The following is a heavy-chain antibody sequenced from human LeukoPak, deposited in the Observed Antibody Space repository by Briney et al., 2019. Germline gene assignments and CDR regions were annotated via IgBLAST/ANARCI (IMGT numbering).Heavy chain of an antibody. V-gene: IGHV4-59*01. Sequence: SETLSLTCTVSGGSISSYYWSWIRQPPGKGLEWIGYIYYSGSTNYNPSLKSRVTISVDTSENQFSLKLSSVTAADTAVYYCARGTYYYDSSGYYYSFWFDPWGQGTLVTVSS. CDR3: ARGTYYYDSSGYYYSFWFDP. D-gene: IGHD3-22*01. CDR2: IYYSGST. J-gene: IGHJ5*02. CDR1: GGSISSYY.